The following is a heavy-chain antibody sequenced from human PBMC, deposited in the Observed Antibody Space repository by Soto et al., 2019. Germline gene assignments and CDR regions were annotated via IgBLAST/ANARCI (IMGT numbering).Heavy chain of an antibody. CDR2: ISGSGGST. Sequence: PGGSLRLSCAASGFTFSSYAMSWVRQAPGKGLEWVSAISGSGGSTYYADSVKGRFTISRDNSKNTLYLQMNSLRAEDTAVYYCAKDRGDMVRGVSHANYYYYGMDVWGQGTTVTVSS. CDR1: GFTFSSYA. D-gene: IGHD3-10*01. CDR3: AKDRGDMVRGVSHANYYYYGMDV. J-gene: IGHJ6*02. V-gene: IGHV3-23*01.